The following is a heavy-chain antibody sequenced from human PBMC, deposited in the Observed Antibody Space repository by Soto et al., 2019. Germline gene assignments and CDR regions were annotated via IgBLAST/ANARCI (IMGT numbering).Heavy chain of an antibody. CDR1: GGSISSSNYY. D-gene: IGHD6-25*01. J-gene: IGHJ3*02. CDR2: IYYGGST. Sequence: SETLSLTCTVSGGSISSSNYYWGWIRQPPGKGLEWIGSIYYGGSTYYNPSRKTRVTISVDTSKNQFSLKLNSVTAADTAVYYCARQREGGSGAFDICGQGTMVTLSS. CDR3: ARQREGGSGAFDI. V-gene: IGHV4-39*01.